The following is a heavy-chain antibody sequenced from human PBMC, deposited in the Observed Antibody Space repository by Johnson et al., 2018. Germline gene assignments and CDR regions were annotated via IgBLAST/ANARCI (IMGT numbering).Heavy chain of an antibody. Sequence: VQLQESGGGLVQPGRSLRLSCAASGFTFDDYAMHWVRQAPGKGLEWVSGISWNSGSIGYADAVKGRFTISRDNAKNAVYLQMNSRRDEDTAVYYWARDGPYYYMDVWGKGTTVTVAS. CDR2: ISWNSGSI. CDR1: GFTFDDYA. J-gene: IGHJ6*03. V-gene: IGHV3-9*01. CDR3: ARDGPYYYMDV.